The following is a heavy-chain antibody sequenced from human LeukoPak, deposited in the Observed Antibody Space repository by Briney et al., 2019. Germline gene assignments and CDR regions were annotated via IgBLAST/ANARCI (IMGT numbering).Heavy chain of an antibody. CDR2: IKSEGEGATT. CDR1: GFTIGTAW. CDR3: IAHFPYFYGFDV. V-gene: IGHV3-15*01. D-gene: IGHD3-3*02. Sequence: GGSLRLSCVSSGFTIGTAWMSWVRQAPGKGLEWLGHIKSEGEGATTDYAAPAKGRFAISRDDSKNMIYLQMSSLKIDDTAIYYCIAHFPYFYGFDVWGKGTTVTVSS. J-gene: IGHJ6*04.